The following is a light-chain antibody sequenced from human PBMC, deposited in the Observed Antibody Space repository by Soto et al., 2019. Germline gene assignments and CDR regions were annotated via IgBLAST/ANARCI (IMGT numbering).Light chain of an antibody. Sequence: IDIPQPPATLSLSPGARATLSCRASKSVSSNLAWYQQKPGQAPRLLIYGASSRATGIPARFSGSESGTEFTLTISSLQSEDFAVYYCQQYSKWPITFGQGTRLEI. CDR1: KSVSSN. CDR2: GAS. CDR3: QQYSKWPIT. J-gene: IGKJ5*01. V-gene: IGKV3D-15*01.